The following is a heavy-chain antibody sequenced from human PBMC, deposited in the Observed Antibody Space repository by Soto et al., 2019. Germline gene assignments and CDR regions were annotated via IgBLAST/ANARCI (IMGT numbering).Heavy chain of an antibody. Sequence: QITLNESGPTQVKPRQTLTLTCTFSGFSLTTSGVGVGWIRQSPGKAPEWLALIYWDDDKRYSPSLKSRLTITKDTSKNQVVLTMADVDPADTATYYWAHRVRRTVFGLVTTTAIYFDFWGQGTPVAVSS. CDR2: IYWDDDK. CDR1: GFSLTTSGVG. CDR3: AHRVRRTVFGLVTTTAIYFDF. V-gene: IGHV2-5*02. D-gene: IGHD3-3*01. J-gene: IGHJ4*02.